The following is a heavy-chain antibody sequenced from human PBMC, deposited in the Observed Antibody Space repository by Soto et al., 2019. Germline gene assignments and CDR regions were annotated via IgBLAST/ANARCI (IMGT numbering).Heavy chain of an antibody. CDR1: GGSISSSSYY. Sequence: QMQLQESGPGLVKPSQTLSLSCTVSGGSISSSSYYWTWIRQHPGKGLEWIGNIYYTGNKYYNPSLKSRVTISVDRSKNQFSLKLNSVTAADTAVYYCARDHPVGYGMGVWGQGTTVTVSS. D-gene: IGHD1-26*01. V-gene: IGHV4-31*03. J-gene: IGHJ6*02. CDR3: ARDHPVGYGMGV. CDR2: IYYTGNK.